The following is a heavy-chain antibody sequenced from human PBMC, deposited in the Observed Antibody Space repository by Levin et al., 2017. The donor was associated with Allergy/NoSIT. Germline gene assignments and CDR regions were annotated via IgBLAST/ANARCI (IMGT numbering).Heavy chain of an antibody. CDR2: ILPNNGVT. D-gene: IGHD6-19*01. J-gene: IGHJ4*02. Sequence: AASVKVSCKAFGYTFTGYYIHWVRQAPGQGLEWMGWILPNNGVTKYTQQFQGRLTMTRDPSITTASMELSRLRSDDAAVYYRARVPVAVAPVDYWGQGTLVTVSS. CDR3: ARVPVAVAPVDY. V-gene: IGHV1-2*02. CDR1: GYTFTGYY.